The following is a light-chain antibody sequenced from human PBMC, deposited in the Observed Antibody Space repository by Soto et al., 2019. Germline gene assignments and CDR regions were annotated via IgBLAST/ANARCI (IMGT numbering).Light chain of an antibody. Sequence: QSALTQPASVSGSPGQSITISCTGTTSDVGYYNLVSWYQQHPGKAPKLMIYEVSKRPSGVSSRFSGSKSGNTASLTISGLQAEDEADYYCYSYAGGDTYYVFGTGTKLTVL. CDR3: YSYAGGDTYYV. V-gene: IGLV2-23*02. CDR2: EVS. J-gene: IGLJ1*01. CDR1: TSDVGYYNL.